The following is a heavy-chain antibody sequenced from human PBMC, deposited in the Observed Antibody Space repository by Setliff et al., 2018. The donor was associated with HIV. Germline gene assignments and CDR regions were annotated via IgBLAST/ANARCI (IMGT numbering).Heavy chain of an antibody. CDR3: TRKHRPGVGMDL. J-gene: IGHJ6*02. CDR1: GFTFNNYW. Sequence: GGSLRLSCESSGFTFNNYWMSWVRQAPGKRPEWVANIKGDGSETYYVDSVKGRFTISRDNAKNSLYLQMDSLRVEDTAVYFCTRKHRPGVGMDLWGQGTTVTVSS. V-gene: IGHV3-7*01. CDR2: IKGDGSET.